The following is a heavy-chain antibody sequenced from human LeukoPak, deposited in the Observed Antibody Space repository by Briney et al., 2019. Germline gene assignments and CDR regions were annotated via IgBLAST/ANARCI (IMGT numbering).Heavy chain of an antibody. V-gene: IGHV1-8*01. J-gene: IGHJ4*02. D-gene: IGHD3-22*01. CDR1: GYRFTSYD. CDR3: ARGSENNFDSSGPIGF. CDR2: MNPHSGTT. Sequence: ASVTVSCKTSGYRFTSYDLNWVRQTTGQGLEWMGWMNPHSGTTGYAQKFQGRLTLPRNTSISTAYLELSSLTSEDTAVYYCARGSENNFDSSGPIGFWGQGTLVTVSS.